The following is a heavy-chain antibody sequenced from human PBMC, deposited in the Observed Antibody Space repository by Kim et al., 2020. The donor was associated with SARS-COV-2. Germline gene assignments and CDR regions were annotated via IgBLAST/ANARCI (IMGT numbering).Heavy chain of an antibody. D-gene: IGHD6-19*01. CDR2: INHSGST. V-gene: IGHV4-34*01. J-gene: IGHJ6*02. Sequence: SETLSLTCAVYGGSFNGYYWSWIRQPPGKGLEWIGEINHSGSTNYNPSLKSRVTISVDTSKNQFSLKLSSVTAADTDVYYCAREYSSGWYYYYGMDVWG. CDR3: AREYSSGWYYYYGMDV. CDR1: GGSFNGYY.